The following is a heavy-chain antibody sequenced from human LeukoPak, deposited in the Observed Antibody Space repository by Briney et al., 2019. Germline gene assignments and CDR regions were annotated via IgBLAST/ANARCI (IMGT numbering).Heavy chain of an antibody. D-gene: IGHD6-13*01. Sequence: GGSLRLSCAASGFTFSSYSMNWVRQAPGKGLEWVSSISSSSSYIYYADSVKGRFTISRDNAKNSLYLQMNSLRAEDTAVYYCARGIAAAGTLDYWGQGTLVTVSS. V-gene: IGHV3-21*01. J-gene: IGHJ4*02. CDR1: GFTFSSYS. CDR3: ARGIAAAGTLDY. CDR2: ISSSSSYI.